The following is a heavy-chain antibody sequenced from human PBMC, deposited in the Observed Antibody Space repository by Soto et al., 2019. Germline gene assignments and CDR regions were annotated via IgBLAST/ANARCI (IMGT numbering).Heavy chain of an antibody. CDR1: GGSISSGGYY. V-gene: IGHV4-31*03. Sequence: PSETLSLTCTVSGGSISSGGYYWSWIRQHPGKGLEWIGYIYYSGSTYYNPSLKSRVTISVDTSKNQFSLKLSSVTAADTAVYYCARAVDFWSVERGELGYYHCGMAVWGQGTTVTVSS. J-gene: IGHJ6*02. CDR3: ARAVDFWSVERGELGYYHCGMAV. D-gene: IGHD3-3*01. CDR2: IYYSGST.